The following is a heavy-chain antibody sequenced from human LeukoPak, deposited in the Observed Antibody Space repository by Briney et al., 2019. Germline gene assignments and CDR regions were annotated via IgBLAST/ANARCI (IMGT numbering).Heavy chain of an antibody. J-gene: IGHJ4*02. Sequence: GGSLRLSCAASGFTFSRFAMSWVRKAPGKVLEWVSGFSGSGGSTYYADSVKGRFTISRDNSKNTLYLQMNSLRVEDTAVYYCAKAGMTRFDYWGQGIMVTVSS. CDR3: AKAGMTRFDY. CDR2: FSGSGGST. V-gene: IGHV3-23*01. CDR1: GFTFSRFA. D-gene: IGHD1-20*01.